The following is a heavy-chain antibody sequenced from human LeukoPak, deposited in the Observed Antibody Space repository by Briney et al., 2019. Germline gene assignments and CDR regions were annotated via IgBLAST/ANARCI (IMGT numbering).Heavy chain of an antibody. CDR2: INHSGST. D-gene: IGHD2-2*02. CDR3: ARGQRRGIVVVPAAIRSFDY. V-gene: IGHV4-34*01. CDR1: GGSFSGYY. J-gene: IGHJ4*02. Sequence: PSETLSLTCAVYGGSFSGYYWSWIRQPPGKGLECIGEINHSGSTNYNPSLKSRVTISVDTSKNQFSLKLSSVTAADTAVYYCARGQRRGIVVVPAAIRSFDYWGQGTLVTVSS.